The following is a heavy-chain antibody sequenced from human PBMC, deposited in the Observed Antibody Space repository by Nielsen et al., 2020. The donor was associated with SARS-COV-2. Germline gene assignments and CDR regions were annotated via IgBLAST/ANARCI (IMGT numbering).Heavy chain of an antibody. V-gene: IGHV4-34*01. J-gene: IGHJ5*02. Sequence: SQTLSLTCAVYGGSFSGYYWSWIRQPPGKGLEWIGEINHSGSTNYNPSLKGRVTISVDTSKNQFSLKLSSVTAADTAVYYCARGRIAVAGTGDNWFDPWGQGTLVTVSS. CDR1: GGSFSGYY. D-gene: IGHD6-19*01. CDR3: ARGRIAVAGTGDNWFDP. CDR2: INHSGST.